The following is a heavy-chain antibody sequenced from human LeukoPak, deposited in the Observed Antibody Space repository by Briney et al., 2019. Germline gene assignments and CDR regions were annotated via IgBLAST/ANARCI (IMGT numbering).Heavy chain of an antibody. CDR1: GFTFSSYS. CDR2: IGSSSSYV. D-gene: IGHD5-18*01. CDR3: ASRLDTAMVTPYYYYYMDV. V-gene: IGHV3-21*01. J-gene: IGHJ6*03. Sequence: PGGSLRLSCAASGFTFSSYSMNWVRQAPGKGLEWVSSIGSSSSYVYYAVSVKGRFTISRDNAKNSLYLQMNSLRAEDTAVYYCASRLDTAMVTPYYYYYMDVWGKGTTVTVSS.